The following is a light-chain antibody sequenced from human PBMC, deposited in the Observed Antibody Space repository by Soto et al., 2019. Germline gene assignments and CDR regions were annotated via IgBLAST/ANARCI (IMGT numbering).Light chain of an antibody. CDR3: QQRSNWPPIT. J-gene: IGKJ5*01. Sequence: EIVLTQSPATLSLSPGERATLSCRASQSISSYLAWYQQKPGQAPRLLIYDASNRATGIPARFSGSGSGTDFTRTISSLEPEDCAVYYWQQRSNWPPITFGQGTRLEIK. CDR2: DAS. CDR1: QSISSY. V-gene: IGKV3-11*01.